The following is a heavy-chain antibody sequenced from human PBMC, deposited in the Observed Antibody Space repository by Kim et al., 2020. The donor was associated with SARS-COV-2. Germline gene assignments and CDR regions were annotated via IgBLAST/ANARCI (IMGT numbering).Heavy chain of an antibody. CDR2: IYYSGST. D-gene: IGHD2-21*01. J-gene: IGHJ5*02. CDR3: ARVSQANILGDAGWFDP. CDR1: GGSVSSGSYY. V-gene: IGHV4-61*01. Sequence: SETLSLTCTVSGGSVSSGSYYWSWIRQPPGKGLEWIGYIYYSGSTNYNPSLKSRVTISVDTSKNQFSLKLSSVTAADTAVYYCARVSQANILGDAGWFDPWGQGTLVTVSS.